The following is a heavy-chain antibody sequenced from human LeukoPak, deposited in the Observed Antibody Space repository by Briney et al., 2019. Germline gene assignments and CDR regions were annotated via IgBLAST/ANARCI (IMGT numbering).Heavy chain of an antibody. V-gene: IGHV1-24*01. CDR3: ATLTHVVGGVKVGWREAFDI. J-gene: IGHJ3*02. CDR1: GYTLTELS. CDR2: FDPEDGET. Sequence: APVKVSCKVSGYTLTELSMNWVRQAPGKGLEWMGGFDPEDGETIYAQKVQGRVTMTEDTSTDTAYMELSSLRSEDTAVYYCATLTHVVGGVKVGWREAFDIWGQGTMVTVSS. D-gene: IGHD3-10*01.